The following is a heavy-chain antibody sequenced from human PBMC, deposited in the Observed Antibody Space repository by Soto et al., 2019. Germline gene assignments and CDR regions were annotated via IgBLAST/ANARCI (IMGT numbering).Heavy chain of an antibody. CDR1: GGSISSGGYS. CDR2: IYHSGST. Sequence: SETLSLTCAVSGGSISSGGYSWSWIRQPPGKGLEWIGYIYHSGSTYYNPSLKSRVTISVDRSKNQFSLKLSSVTAADTAVYYCAREARPGYWFDPWGQGTLVTVSS. CDR3: AREARPGYWFDP. V-gene: IGHV4-30-2*01. D-gene: IGHD6-6*01. J-gene: IGHJ5*02.